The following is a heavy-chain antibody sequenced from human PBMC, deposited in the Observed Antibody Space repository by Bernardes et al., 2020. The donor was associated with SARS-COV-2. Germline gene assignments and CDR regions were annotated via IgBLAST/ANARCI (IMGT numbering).Heavy chain of an antibody. CDR1: GGSISSYY. Sequence: SETLSLTCTVSGGSISSYYWSWIRQPPGKGLEWIGYIYNSGSTNYHPSLKSRVTISLDTSNNQFSLRLTSVIAADTAVYYCARGVQGVIITSPYYYGMDVWGQRTTVTVSS. CDR2: IYNSGST. J-gene: IGHJ6*02. V-gene: IGHV4-59*01. CDR3: ARGVQGVIITSPYYYGMDV. D-gene: IGHD3-10*01.